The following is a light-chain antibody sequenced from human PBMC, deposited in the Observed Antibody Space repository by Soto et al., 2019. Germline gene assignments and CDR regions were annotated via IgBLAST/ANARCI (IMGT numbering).Light chain of an antibody. CDR2: EVS. Sequence: QSALTQPASVSGSPGQSITISYTGTSSDVGGYNYVSWYQQHPGKAPKLMIYEVSNRPSGVSNRFSGSKSGNTASLTISGLQAEDEADYYCSSYTSSSTRGVFGTGTKLTVL. CDR3: SSYTSSSTRGV. V-gene: IGLV2-14*01. CDR1: SSDVGGYNY. J-gene: IGLJ1*01.